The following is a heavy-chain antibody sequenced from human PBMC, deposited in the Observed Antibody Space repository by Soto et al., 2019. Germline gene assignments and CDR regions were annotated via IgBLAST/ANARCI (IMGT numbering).Heavy chain of an antibody. Sequence: SETLSLTCTVSGGSISSSSYYWGWIRQPPGKGLEWIGSIFYSGSTYYNPSLKSRVTISVDTSKNQFSLKLSSVTATDTAVYYCARHLTYCSAGSCYSDFPYYGMDVWGQGTTVTVSS. J-gene: IGHJ6*02. CDR2: IFYSGST. CDR1: GGSISSSSYY. CDR3: ARHLTYCSAGSCYSDFPYYGMDV. V-gene: IGHV4-39*01. D-gene: IGHD2-15*01.